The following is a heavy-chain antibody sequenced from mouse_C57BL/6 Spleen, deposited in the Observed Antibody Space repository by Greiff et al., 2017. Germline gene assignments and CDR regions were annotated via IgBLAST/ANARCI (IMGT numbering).Heavy chain of an antibody. V-gene: IGHV2-2*01. CDR1: GFSLTSYG. J-gene: IGHJ4*01. Sequence: QVQLKQSGPGLVQPSQSLSITCTVSGFSLTSYGVHWVRQSPGKGLEWLGVIWSGGSTDYNAAFISRLSISKDNSKSQVFFKMNSLQADDTAIYYCAREGGLRRGGYYAMDYWGQGTSVTVSS. CDR3: AREGGLRRGGYYAMDY. CDR2: IWSGGST. D-gene: IGHD3-1*01.